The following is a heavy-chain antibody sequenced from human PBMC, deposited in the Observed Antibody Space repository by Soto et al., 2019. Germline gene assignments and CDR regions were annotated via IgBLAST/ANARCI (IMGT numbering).Heavy chain of an antibody. Sequence: QVQLVQSGAEVKKPGASVKVSCKASGYTFTSYAMHWVRHAPGQRLELMGWINDGNGNTKYSQKFQGRVTITRDTSASTAYMELSSLRSEDTAVYYCARKGSGSPYYCYGMDVWGKGTTVTVSS. CDR1: GYTFTSYA. J-gene: IGHJ6*04. CDR2: INDGNGNT. D-gene: IGHD3-10*01. V-gene: IGHV1-3*01. CDR3: ARKGSGSPYYCYGMDV.